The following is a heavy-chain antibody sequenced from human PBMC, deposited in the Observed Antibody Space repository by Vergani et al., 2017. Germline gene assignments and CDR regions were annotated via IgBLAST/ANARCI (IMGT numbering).Heavy chain of an antibody. CDR1: GFSFRSYA. Sequence: EVQLLESGGGLVQPGGSLRLSCAASGFSFRSYAMNWVRQAPGKGLEWVSSISSSSSYIYYADSVKGRFTISRDNAKNSLYLQMNSLRAEDTAVYYCARDVLFDSGGFDYWGQGTLVTVSS. CDR2: ISSSSSYI. V-gene: IGHV3-21*01. J-gene: IGHJ4*02. CDR3: ARDVLFDSGGFDY. D-gene: IGHD6-19*01.